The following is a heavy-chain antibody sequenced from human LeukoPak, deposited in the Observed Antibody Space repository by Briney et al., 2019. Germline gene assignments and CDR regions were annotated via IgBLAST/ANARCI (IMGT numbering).Heavy chain of an antibody. Sequence: SETLSLTCAVYGGSFSGYHWSWIRQPPGKGLEWIGEINHSGSTNYNPSLKSRVTISVDTSKNQSSLKLSSVTAADTAVYYCARHPFVYGSGRGFDPWGQGTLVTVSS. CDR2: INHSGST. J-gene: IGHJ5*02. D-gene: IGHD3-10*01. V-gene: IGHV4-34*01. CDR1: GGSFSGYH. CDR3: ARHPFVYGSGRGFDP.